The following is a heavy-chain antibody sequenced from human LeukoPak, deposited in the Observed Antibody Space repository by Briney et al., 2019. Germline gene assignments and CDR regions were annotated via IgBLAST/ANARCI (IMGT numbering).Heavy chain of an antibody. CDR3: AKRLITWDLDY. J-gene: IGHJ4*02. D-gene: IGHD1-26*01. V-gene: IGHV3-30*18. CDR2: ISYDAKTI. CDR1: GFSFSSFA. Sequence: GGSLRLSCRASGFSFSSFAMHWVRQAPGKGLEWVAVISYDAKTIYYADSVKGRFIISRDQSKNTLYLQMNSLRTEDTAVYYCAKRLITWDLDYWGQGARVTVTT.